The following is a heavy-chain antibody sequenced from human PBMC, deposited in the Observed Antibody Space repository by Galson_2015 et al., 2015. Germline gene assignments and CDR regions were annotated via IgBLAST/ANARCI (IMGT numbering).Heavy chain of an antibody. J-gene: IGHJ6*02. CDR1: GFTFSSYA. CDR2: ISYDGSNK. Sequence: SLRLSCAASGFTFSSYAMHWVRQAPGKGLEWVAVISYDGSNKYYADSVKGRFTISRDNSKNTLYLQMNSLRAEDTAVYYCARDQFPTDAYYYYGMDVWGQGTTVTVSS. V-gene: IGHV3-30-3*01. CDR3: ARDQFPTDAYYYYGMDV.